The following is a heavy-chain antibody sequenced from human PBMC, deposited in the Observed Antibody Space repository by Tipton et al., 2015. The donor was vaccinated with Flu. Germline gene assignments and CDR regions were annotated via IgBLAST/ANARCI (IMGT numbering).Heavy chain of an antibody. J-gene: IGHJ6*02. CDR3: ARVLGNSHSYGMDV. V-gene: IGHV4-59*01. Sequence: TLSLICTVSGGSISSDYWSWIRQPPGKGLEWIGSILYSGIPKNNPSLKSRVTLSGDTSKNQFSLQLRSVTAADTAVYYCARVLGNSHSYGMDVWGQGTTVTVSS. CDR1: GGSISSDY. D-gene: IGHD1-1*01. CDR2: ILYSGIP.